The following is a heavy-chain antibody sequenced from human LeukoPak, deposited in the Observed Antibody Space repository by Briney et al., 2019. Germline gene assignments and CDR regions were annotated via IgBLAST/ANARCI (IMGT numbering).Heavy chain of an antibody. D-gene: IGHD5-24*01. Sequence: SETLSLTCTISGASIDSYYWSWIRQPPGKGLEWIGYIYYSGTTNYNPSLKRRVTISVDTSKNQFSLKLSSVTAADTAVYYCARSYGNGYNFDYWGQGTLVTVSS. J-gene: IGHJ4*02. CDR2: IYYSGTT. CDR1: GASIDSYY. CDR3: ARSYGNGYNFDY. V-gene: IGHV4-59*01.